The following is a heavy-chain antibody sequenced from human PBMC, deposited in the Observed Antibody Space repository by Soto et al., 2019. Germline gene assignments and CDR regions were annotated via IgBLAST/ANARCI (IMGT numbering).Heavy chain of an antibody. J-gene: IGHJ4*02. CDR1: GFTLSSYT. CDR2: ISGFDGSS. V-gene: IGHV3-23*01. D-gene: IGHD1-1*01. Sequence: EVQLLESGGGLVQPGGSLRLSCAASGFTLSSYTMSWVRQAPGKGLEWVSGISGFDGSSHYADSVKGRFTISRDNSKNTLYLQMNSLRADDTAVYYCAKDGTGKFDYWGQGTLVTVSS. CDR3: AKDGTGKFDY.